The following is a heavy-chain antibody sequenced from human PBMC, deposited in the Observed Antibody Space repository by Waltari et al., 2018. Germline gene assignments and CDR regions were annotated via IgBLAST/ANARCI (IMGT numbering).Heavy chain of an antibody. Sequence: QVQLVQSGAEVKKPGASVKVSCKASGYTFTGNYIHWVRPAPGQGLEWMGWITPNSGGTNYAQKFQGRVTMTRDTSISTVYMELSRLRSDDTAVYYCARDAYHYFGMDVWGQGTTVTVSS. CDR1: GYTFTGNY. CDR2: ITPNSGGT. J-gene: IGHJ6*02. V-gene: IGHV1-2*02. CDR3: ARDAYHYFGMDV.